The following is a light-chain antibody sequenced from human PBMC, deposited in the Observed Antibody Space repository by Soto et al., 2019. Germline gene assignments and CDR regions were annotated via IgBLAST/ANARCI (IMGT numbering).Light chain of an antibody. Sequence: DIQMTQSPSTLSASVGNRVTITCRASQSISSWLAWYQQKPGKAPKLLIYKASSLEIGVPSRLSGSGSGKEFTLTISRLQPDDFATYYCQHYNSFPTFGQGTKVEIK. V-gene: IGKV1-5*03. CDR2: KAS. J-gene: IGKJ1*01. CDR1: QSISSW. CDR3: QHYNSFPT.